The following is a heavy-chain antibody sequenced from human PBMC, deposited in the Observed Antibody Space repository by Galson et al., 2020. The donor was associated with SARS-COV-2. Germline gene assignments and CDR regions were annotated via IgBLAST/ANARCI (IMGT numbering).Heavy chain of an antibody. Sequence: GESLKISCAASGFTFSDFYMSWIRQAPGKGLEWLSYIDSHSSDIYYVDSVKGRFTISRDNAKNSLYLQMNSLRAEDTAVYYCARKGSSWYDYWGQGTLVTVSS. D-gene: IGHD6-13*01. CDR3: ARKGSSWYDY. V-gene: IGHV3-11*01. CDR1: GFTFSDFY. CDR2: IDSHSSDI. J-gene: IGHJ4*02.